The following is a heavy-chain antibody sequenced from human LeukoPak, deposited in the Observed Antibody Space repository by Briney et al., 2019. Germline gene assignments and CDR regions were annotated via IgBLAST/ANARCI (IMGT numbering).Heavy chain of an antibody. Sequence: LETLSLTCTDSGGSISRTTYNWGCVRPPPGTRLEWIGSIYYSGNTYYNPSLKSRLTISVDMPKNQFSLRLSSVTAADTAVYYCARLINGSPGDYWGQGTLVTVSS. CDR2: IYYSGNT. CDR1: GGSISRTTYN. V-gene: IGHV4-39*01. CDR3: ARLINGSPGDY. D-gene: IGHD2-8*01. J-gene: IGHJ4*02.